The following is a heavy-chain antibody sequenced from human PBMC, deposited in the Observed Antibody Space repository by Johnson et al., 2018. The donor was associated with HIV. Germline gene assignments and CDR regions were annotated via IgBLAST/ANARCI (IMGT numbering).Heavy chain of an antibody. J-gene: IGHJ3*02. CDR1: GFTFSDYY. CDR3: AKSLFSISWPYDAFDM. V-gene: IGHV3-11*04. Sequence: QMQLVESGGGVVQPGRSLRLSCAASGFTFSDYYMSWIRQAPVKGLEWVSYITGSGTVVYYADSVKGRFTISRDNSKNTLYLQMNSLRAEDTAVYYCAKSLFSISWPYDAFDMWGQGTMVTVSS. D-gene: IGHD2/OR15-2a*01. CDR2: ITGSGTVV.